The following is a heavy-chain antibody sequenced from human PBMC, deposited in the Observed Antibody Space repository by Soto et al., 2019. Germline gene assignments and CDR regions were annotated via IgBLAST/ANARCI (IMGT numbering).Heavy chain of an antibody. CDR3: ARDIGGPGYFDY. CDR2: ISANNGNT. J-gene: IGHJ4*02. D-gene: IGHD1-26*01. V-gene: IGHV1-18*04. CDR1: GYTITNHY. Sequence: GASVKVSCKASGYTITNHYMHWVRQAPGQGLEWMGWISANNGNTNYAQKLQGRVTMTTDTSTSTAYMELRSLRSDDTAVYYCARDIGGPGYFDYWGQGTLVTVSS.